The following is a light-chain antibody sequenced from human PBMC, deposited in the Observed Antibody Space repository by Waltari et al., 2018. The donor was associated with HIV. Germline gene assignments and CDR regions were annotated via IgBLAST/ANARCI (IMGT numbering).Light chain of an antibody. CDR2: DVS. J-gene: IGLJ1*01. V-gene: IGLV2-11*01. CDR1: SSDVGGYNS. Sequence: QSALTQPRSVSGSPGQSVTISCTGTSSDVGGYNSVSWYQQHPGKAPQLMIYDVSKRPSGVPDRFSGSKSGNTSSMTISGLQAEDEAYYYCCSYAGTYTYVFGTGTKVTVL. CDR3: CSYAGTYTYV.